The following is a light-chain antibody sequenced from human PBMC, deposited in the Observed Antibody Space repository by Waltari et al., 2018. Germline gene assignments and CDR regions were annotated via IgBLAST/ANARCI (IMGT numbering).Light chain of an antibody. J-gene: IGKJ1*01. Sequence: EIVLTQSPGTLSLSPGERATLSCRASQSIGIYLAWYQQKPGQAPRLLMYHASSRATGIPDRFSGSVSGTYFSLTISRLEPEDFAVYYCQKYESLPATFGQGTKVEIK. V-gene: IGKV3-20*01. CDR1: QSIGIY. CDR2: HAS. CDR3: QKYESLPAT.